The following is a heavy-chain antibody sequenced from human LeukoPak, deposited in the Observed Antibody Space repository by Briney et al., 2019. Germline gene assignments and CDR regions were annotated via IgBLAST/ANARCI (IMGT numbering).Heavy chain of an antibody. J-gene: IGHJ6*03. D-gene: IGHD3-10*01. Sequence: SGTLSLTCTVSGGSIRSYSWSWIRQPAGKRLEWIGHIFTSGNTNYNPSLKSRVTMSVDTSKNQFSLKLSSVTAADTAMYYCARTMVAPDSGFYYYYMDVWGKGTTVTVSS. CDR2: IFTSGNT. CDR3: ARTMVAPDSGFYYYYMDV. CDR1: GGSIRSYS. V-gene: IGHV4-4*07.